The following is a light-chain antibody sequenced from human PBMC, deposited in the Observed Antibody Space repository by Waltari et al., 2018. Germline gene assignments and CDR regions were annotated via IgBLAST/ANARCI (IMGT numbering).Light chain of an antibody. CDR2: EVS. J-gene: IGKJ4*01. Sequence: EILLTQTPFSLSVAPGQPASISCKSSQSLRHSNGKTYLCWFLQRPGQSPQLLMYEVSRRFSGVSDRFRGSGSGTDFTLTISRVEADDVGTYYCMQSIHLPRTFGGGTKVEIK. V-gene: IGKV2-29*02. CDR1: QSLRHSNGKTY. CDR3: MQSIHLPRT.